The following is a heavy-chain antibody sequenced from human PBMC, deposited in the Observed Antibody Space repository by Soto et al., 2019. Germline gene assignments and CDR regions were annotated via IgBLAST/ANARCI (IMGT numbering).Heavy chain of an antibody. CDR1: GYTFISYY. CDR3: ATTIIYGDPGDY. V-gene: IGHV1-46*01. J-gene: IGHJ4*02. D-gene: IGHD4-17*01. Sequence: QVQVQQSGAEVKEPGASVRISCKASGYTFISYYMHWVRQAPGQGLEWMGIIDPSGARTTYAQRFRGRVTMTGYTSRSPVYMDMTSLRPDDTAVYFCATTIIYGDPGDYWGQGTVVSVSS. CDR2: IDPSGART.